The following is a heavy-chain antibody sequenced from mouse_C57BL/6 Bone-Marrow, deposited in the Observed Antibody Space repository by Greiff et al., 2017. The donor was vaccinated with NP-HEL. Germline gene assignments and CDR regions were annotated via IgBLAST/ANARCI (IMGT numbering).Heavy chain of an antibody. Sequence: EVKLMESGAELVRPGASVKLSCTASGFNIKDDYMHWVKQRPEQGLEWIGWLDPSTVATAAAAKFHGKATITADTSSNTAYLQLSSLTSEDTAVYYCTTRTGTRYFDYWGQGTTLTVSS. D-gene: IGHD4-1*01. J-gene: IGHJ2*01. CDR1: GFNIKDDY. CDR3: TTRTGTRYFDY. CDR2: LDPSTVAT. V-gene: IGHV14-4*01.